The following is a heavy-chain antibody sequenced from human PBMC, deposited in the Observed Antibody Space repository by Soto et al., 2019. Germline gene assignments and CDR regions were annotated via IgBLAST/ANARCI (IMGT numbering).Heavy chain of an antibody. Sequence: SETLSLTCAVFGGSFSCYYWSWMRQPPGKGLEWIGEIKHSGSTNYNASLKSRVTISVDTSKNQFSLKLSSVTAADTAVYFCARGRDMDVWGQGTTVTVSS. J-gene: IGHJ6*02. CDR3: ARGRDMDV. CDR1: GGSFSCYY. CDR2: IKHSGST. V-gene: IGHV4-34*01.